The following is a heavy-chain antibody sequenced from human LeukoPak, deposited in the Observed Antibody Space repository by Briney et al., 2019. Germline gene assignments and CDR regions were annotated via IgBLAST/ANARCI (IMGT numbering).Heavy chain of an antibody. CDR1: GFTVSSNY. D-gene: IGHD3-22*01. Sequence: PGGSLRLSCAASGFTVSSNYMSWVRQAPGKGLEWVSVIYSGGSTYYADSVKGRFTISRHNSKNTLYPQMNSLRAEDTAVYYCARDIPYDSSVWGQGTLVTVSS. CDR2: IYSGGST. CDR3: ARDIPYDSSV. J-gene: IGHJ4*02. V-gene: IGHV3-53*04.